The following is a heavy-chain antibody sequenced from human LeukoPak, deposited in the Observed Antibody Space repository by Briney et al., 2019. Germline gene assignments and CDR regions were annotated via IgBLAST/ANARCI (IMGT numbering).Heavy chain of an antibody. V-gene: IGHV3-21*01. J-gene: IGHJ4*02. CDR1: GFTFSSYS. CDR3: ARDPPGYSSGWGFDY. Sequence: NPGGSLRLSCAASGFTFSSYSINWVRQAPGRGLEWVSSIRSSSSYIYYADSVKGRFTISRDNAKNSLYLQMNSLRAEDTAVYYCARDPPGYSSGWGFDYWGQGTLVTVSS. CDR2: IRSSSSYI. D-gene: IGHD6-19*01.